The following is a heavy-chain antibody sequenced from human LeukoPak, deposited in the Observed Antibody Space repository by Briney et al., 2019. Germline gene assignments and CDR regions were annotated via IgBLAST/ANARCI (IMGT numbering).Heavy chain of an antibody. CDR3: ARGRYYGSGSARYYYYYYGMDV. J-gene: IGHJ6*02. Sequence: SETLSLTCAVYGGSFSGYYWSWIRQPPGKGLEWIGEINHSGSTNYNPSLKSRVTISVDTSKNQFSLKLSSVTAADTAVYYYARGRYYGSGSARYYYYYYGMDVWGQGTTVTVSS. CDR2: INHSGST. V-gene: IGHV4-34*01. D-gene: IGHD3-10*01. CDR1: GGSFSGYY.